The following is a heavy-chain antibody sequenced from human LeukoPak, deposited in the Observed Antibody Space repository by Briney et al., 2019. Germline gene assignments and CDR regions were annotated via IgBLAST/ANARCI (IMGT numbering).Heavy chain of an antibody. D-gene: IGHD2-2*02. CDR1: GGSISSSNW. Sequence: SETLSLTCAVSGGSISSSNWWNWVRQPPGKGLEWIGQIYHSGSTNYNPSLKSRVTISVDKSKNQFSLKLSSVTAADTAVYYCARDIGYCSSTSCYMAGWFDPWGQGTLVTVSS. CDR3: ARDIGYCSSTSCYMAGWFDP. V-gene: IGHV4-4*02. J-gene: IGHJ5*02. CDR2: IYHSGST.